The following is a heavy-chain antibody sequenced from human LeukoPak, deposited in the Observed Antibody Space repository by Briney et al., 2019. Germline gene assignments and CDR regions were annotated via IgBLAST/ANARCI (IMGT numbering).Heavy chain of an antibody. Sequence: PGGSLRLSCAASGFTFSTYWMHWVRQAPGKGLVWVSRINGDGSSTSYADSVKGRFTISRDNAKNTLYLQANSLRAEDTAIYYCAKDRPVGQLWGNWFDPWGQGTLVTVSS. V-gene: IGHV3-74*01. J-gene: IGHJ5*02. CDR3: AKDRPVGQLWGNWFDP. D-gene: IGHD6-6*01. CDR1: GFTFSTYW. CDR2: INGDGSST.